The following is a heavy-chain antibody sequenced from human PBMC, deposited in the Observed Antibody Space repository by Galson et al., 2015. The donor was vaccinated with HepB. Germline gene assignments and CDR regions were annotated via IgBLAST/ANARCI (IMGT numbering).Heavy chain of an antibody. CDR3: AIPSRITGTTSFDY. CDR1: GGSISSGGYY. J-gene: IGHJ4*02. Sequence: LSLTCTVSGGSISSGGYYWSWIRQHPGKGLEWIGEINHSGSTNYNPSLKSRVTISVDTSKNQFSLKLSSVTAADTAVYYCAIPSRITGTTSFDYWGQGTLVTVSS. V-gene: IGHV4-31*03. CDR2: INHSGST. D-gene: IGHD1-7*01.